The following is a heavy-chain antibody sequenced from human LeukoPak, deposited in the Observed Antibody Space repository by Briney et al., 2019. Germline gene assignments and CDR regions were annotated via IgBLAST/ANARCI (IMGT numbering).Heavy chain of an antibody. J-gene: IGHJ5*01. Sequence: GASVKVSCKASGGTFSSYAFSWVRQAPGQGLQWMGGIIPILGTTNYAQQFQGRVTMTTDESTSTAFMELSSLRSEDTAIYYCATDDRSATMGFDSWGQGTLLTVSS. CDR2: IIPILGTT. V-gene: IGHV1-69*05. D-gene: IGHD1-26*01. CDR1: GGTFSSYA. CDR3: ATDDRSATMGFDS.